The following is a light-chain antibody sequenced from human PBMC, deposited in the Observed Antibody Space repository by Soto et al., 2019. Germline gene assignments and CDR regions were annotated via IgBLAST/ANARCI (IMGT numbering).Light chain of an antibody. CDR2: KAS. CDR1: QSISSS. V-gene: IGKV1-5*03. CDR3: QQSYSYPS. Sequence: DIQMTQSPSTLSASVGDRVTITCRASQSISSSLAWYRQKPGKAPKVLIYKASSLESGVPSRFSGSGSGTEFTLTINSLQPDDFAHYYCQQSYSYPSFGGGTKVEIK. J-gene: IGKJ4*01.